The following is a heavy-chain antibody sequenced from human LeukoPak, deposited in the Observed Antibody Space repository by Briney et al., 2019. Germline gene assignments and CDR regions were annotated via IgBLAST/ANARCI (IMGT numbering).Heavy chain of an antibody. J-gene: IGHJ4*02. CDR1: GGSITTSGHY. CDR2: IDYRERT. CDR3: ANYVSGTMRDY. Sequence: SEPLTLTCTVSGGSITTSGHYWGWIRQPPGKGLEWIGSIDYRERTTYNPSLKSRVAISADTSRNQFSLKLSSETATDTAVYYCANYVSGTMRDYWGQGTLVTVSS. V-gene: IGHV4-39*01. D-gene: IGHD3-16*01.